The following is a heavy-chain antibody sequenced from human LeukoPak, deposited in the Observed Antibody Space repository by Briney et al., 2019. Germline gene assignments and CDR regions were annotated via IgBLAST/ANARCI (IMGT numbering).Heavy chain of an antibody. D-gene: IGHD4-17*01. CDR1: GYTFTSYY. CDR3: ARKANDYGDYWYFDL. Sequence: ASVKVSCKASGYTFTSYYMHWVRQAPGQGLEWMGIINPSGGSTSYAQKFQGRVTMTRDMSTSTVYMELSSLRSEDTAVYYCARKANDYGDYWYFDLWGRGTLVTVSS. J-gene: IGHJ2*01. CDR2: INPSGGST. V-gene: IGHV1-46*01.